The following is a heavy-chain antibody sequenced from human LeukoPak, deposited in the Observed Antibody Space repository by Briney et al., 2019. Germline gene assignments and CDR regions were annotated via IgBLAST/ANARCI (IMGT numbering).Heavy chain of an antibody. CDR2: IYYSGST. CDR1: GGSISSYY. CDR3: ARGGYCSSTSCYGNYYHYYGMDV. J-gene: IGHJ6*02. Sequence: SETLSLTCTVSGGSISSYYWSWIRQPPGKGLEWIGYIYYSGSTNYNPSLKSRVTISVDTSKNQFSLKLSSVTAADTAVYYCARGGYCSSTSCYGNYYHYYGMDVWGQGTTVTVSS. D-gene: IGHD2-2*01. V-gene: IGHV4-59*12.